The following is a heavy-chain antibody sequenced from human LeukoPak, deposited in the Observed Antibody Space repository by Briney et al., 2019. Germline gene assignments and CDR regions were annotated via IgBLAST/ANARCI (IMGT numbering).Heavy chain of an antibody. CDR2: ISSSSSYI. D-gene: IGHD3-10*01. Sequence: GGSLRLSCAASGFTFTNSAMSWVRQAPGKGLEWVSSISSSSSYIYYADSVKGRFIISRDNAKNSLYLQMNSLRAEDTAVYYCARSYGSGSYDLYYYYMDVWGKGTTVTVSS. V-gene: IGHV3-21*01. CDR1: GFTFTNSA. J-gene: IGHJ6*03. CDR3: ARSYGSGSYDLYYYYMDV.